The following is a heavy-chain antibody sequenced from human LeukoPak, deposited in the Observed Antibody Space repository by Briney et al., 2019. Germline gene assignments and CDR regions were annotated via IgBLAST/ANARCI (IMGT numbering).Heavy chain of an antibody. CDR1: GFTVSSNY. CDR3: ARNFDSSGYRFDY. Sequence: GGSLRLSCAASGFTVSSNYMSWVRQAPGKGLEWVSYISSRGSNTNYADSVKGRFTISRDNAKNSLYLQMNSLRADDTAVYYCARNFDSSGYRFDYWGQGTLVTVSS. D-gene: IGHD3-22*01. V-gene: IGHV3-11*03. CDR2: ISSRGSNT. J-gene: IGHJ4*02.